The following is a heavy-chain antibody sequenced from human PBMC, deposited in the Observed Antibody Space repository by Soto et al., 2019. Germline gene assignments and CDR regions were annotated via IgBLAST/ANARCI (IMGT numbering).Heavy chain of an antibody. CDR2: IYYSGST. D-gene: IGHD1-26*01. J-gene: IGHJ4*02. CDR3: ARSGGASFDY. V-gene: IGHV4-59*12. Sequence: SETLSLTCTVSGGSISSYYWSWIRQPPGKGLEWIGYIYYSGSTYYNPSLKSRVTISVDRSKNQFSLKLSSVTAADTAVYYCARSGGASFDYWGQGTLVTVSS. CDR1: GGSISSYY.